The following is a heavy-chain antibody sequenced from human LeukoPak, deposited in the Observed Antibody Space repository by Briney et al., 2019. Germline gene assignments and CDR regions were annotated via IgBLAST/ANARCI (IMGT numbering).Heavy chain of an antibody. CDR2: ISWNSGSI. CDR3: AKSPGNIYAEFDY. Sequence: GGSLRLSCASSGFTFGNYAMHWVRQAPGKGLEWVSGISWNSGSIGYADSVKGRFTISRDNSKNSLYLQMNSLRAEDTALYYCAKSPGNIYAEFDYWGQGTLVTVSS. J-gene: IGHJ4*02. CDR1: GFTFGNYA. D-gene: IGHD1/OR15-1a*01. V-gene: IGHV3-9*01.